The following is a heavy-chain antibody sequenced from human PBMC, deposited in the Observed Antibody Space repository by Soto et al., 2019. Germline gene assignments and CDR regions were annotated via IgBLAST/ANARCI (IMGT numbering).Heavy chain of an antibody. CDR1: GYTFTSYG. Sequence: ASVKVSCKASGYTFTSYGIHWVRQAPGQRLEWMGWINAANGDTKYSPKLQGRVTITRDTSSSTGYMELSSPRTEGTATYYRARRHGSATGIDWCGPWGQGTLVTVSS. J-gene: IGHJ5*02. CDR3: ARRHGSATGIDWCGP. CDR2: INAANGDT. D-gene: IGHD6-13*01. V-gene: IGHV1-3*01.